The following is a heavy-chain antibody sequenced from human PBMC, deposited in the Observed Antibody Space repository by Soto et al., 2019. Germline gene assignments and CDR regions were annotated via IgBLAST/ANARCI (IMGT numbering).Heavy chain of an antibody. CDR3: ARRTVNIRTFYSGLKTNCFDF. J-gene: IGHJ4*02. D-gene: IGHD6-19*01. CDR2: IYYSGST. CDR1: GGSISSSSYY. Sequence: SETLSLTCTVPGGSISSSSYYWGWIRQPPGKGLEWIGSIYYSGSTYYNPSLKSRVTISVDTSKNQFSLKLSSVTAADTAVYYCARRTVNIRTFYSGLKTNCFDFWGQGTLVTVPQ. V-gene: IGHV4-39*01.